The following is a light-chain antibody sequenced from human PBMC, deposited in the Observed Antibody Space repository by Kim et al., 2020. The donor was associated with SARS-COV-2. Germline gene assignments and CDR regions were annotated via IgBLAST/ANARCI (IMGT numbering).Light chain of an antibody. CDR2: GAY. CDR3: HQYVDWPLT. V-gene: IGKV3-15*01. J-gene: IGKJ4*01. Sequence: SVCPGEGATLSCRASRRIGNDLALYQQKPGQPPSRLIYGAYTRPAGIPARYSGGGYGTEFTLTISSLQSEDIAVYYCHQYVDWPLTFGGGTKLEI. CDR1: RRIGND.